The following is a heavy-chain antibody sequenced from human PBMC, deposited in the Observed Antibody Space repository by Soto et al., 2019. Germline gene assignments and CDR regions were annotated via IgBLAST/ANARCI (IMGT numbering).Heavy chain of an antibody. Sequence: VVSLILSCSFSGFTFINYLMHWVRQTPGKGLVWVSVINRDGISTSYAESVKGLFTISIDNTKNTLYLQMNNLRVEDMSVYYCAADFGSWGRGHLVIVSS. CDR1: GFTFINYL. CDR2: INRDGIST. CDR3: AADFGS. D-gene: IGHD3-10*01. J-gene: IGHJ5*02. V-gene: IGHV3-74*01.